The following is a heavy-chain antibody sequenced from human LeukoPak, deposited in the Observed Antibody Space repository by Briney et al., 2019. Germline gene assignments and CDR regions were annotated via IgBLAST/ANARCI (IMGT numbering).Heavy chain of an antibody. J-gene: IGHJ4*02. CDR3: AKGGLRSNGPGFDS. Sequence: GGSLRLSCAAAGFTFSSYAISWVRQAPGKGLEWVSALSTGGGSTYYADSVKGRFTISRDNSKNTLYLQMNSLRAEDTAVYYCAKGGLRSNGPGFDSWGQGTLVTVSS. V-gene: IGHV3-23*01. D-gene: IGHD4-17*01. CDR1: GFTFSSYA. CDR2: LSTGGGST.